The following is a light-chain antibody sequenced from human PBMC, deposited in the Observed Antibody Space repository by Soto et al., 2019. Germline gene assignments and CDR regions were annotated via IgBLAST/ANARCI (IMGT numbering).Light chain of an antibody. CDR2: KAS. V-gene: IGKV1-5*03. CDR3: QQYKSSRT. J-gene: IGKJ1*01. CDR1: QSVXXW. Sequence: VGDXVTIXCRASQSVXXWLAWYQQKPGKAPKLLIYKASTLXSGVPSRFXXXXXXXXXXXTISSLQPDDFATYYCQQYKSSRTFGQGAKVEXK.